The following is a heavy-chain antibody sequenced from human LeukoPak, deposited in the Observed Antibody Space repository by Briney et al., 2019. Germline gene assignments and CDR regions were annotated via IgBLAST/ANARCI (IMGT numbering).Heavy chain of an antibody. CDR2: IKQDGSEK. CDR3: ARDTSYITILGYYYYMDV. D-gene: IGHD3-9*01. V-gene: IGHV3-7*01. Sequence: GGSLRLSCAASGFTFSSYWMSWVRQAPGKGLEWVANIKQDGSEKYYVDSVKGRFTISRDNAKNSLYLQMNSLRAEDTAVYYCARDTSYITILGYYYYMDVWGKGTTVTVSS. J-gene: IGHJ6*03. CDR1: GFTFSSYW.